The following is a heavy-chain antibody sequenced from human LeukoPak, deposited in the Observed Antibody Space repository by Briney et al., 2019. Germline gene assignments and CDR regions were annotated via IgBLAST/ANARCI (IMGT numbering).Heavy chain of an antibody. CDR2: INTNTGNP. Sequence: ASVKVSCKASGYTFTSYAMNWVRQAPGRGLEWMGWINTNTGNPTYAQGFTGRFVFSLDTSVSTAYLQISSLKAEDTAVYYCARDGKTRMTDYDILTGYDYWGQGTLVTVSS. V-gene: IGHV7-4-1*02. CDR1: GYTFTSYA. CDR3: ARDGKTRMTDYDILTGYDY. J-gene: IGHJ4*02. D-gene: IGHD3-9*01.